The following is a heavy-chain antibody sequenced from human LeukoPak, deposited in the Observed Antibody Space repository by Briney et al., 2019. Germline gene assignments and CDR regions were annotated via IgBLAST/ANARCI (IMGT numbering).Heavy chain of an antibody. Sequence: GGSLRLSCAASGFTFSDFGMHWVRQAPGKGLEWVAVIWYDGTKKYYADSVKGRFTISRDDSKNTLYLQMNSLRPEDTAVYYCARDLCSTTSCLDYWGQGTLVTVSS. J-gene: IGHJ4*02. CDR2: IWYDGTKK. V-gene: IGHV3-33*01. CDR3: ARDLCSTTSCLDY. CDR1: GFTFSDFG. D-gene: IGHD2-2*01.